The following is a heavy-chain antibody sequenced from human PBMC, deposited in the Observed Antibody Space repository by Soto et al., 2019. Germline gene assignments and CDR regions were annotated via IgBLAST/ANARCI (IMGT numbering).Heavy chain of an antibody. CDR2: ISSSSSTI. CDR1: GFTFSSYS. CDR3: ARGYCSGGSCYLPVIGIFDL. D-gene: IGHD2-15*01. Sequence: EVQLVESGGGLVQPGGSLRLSCAASGFTFSSYSMNWVRQAPGKGLEWVSYISSSSSTIYYADSVKGRFTISSDNAKNSLYLQMNSLRAEDTAVYYCARGYCSGGSCYLPVIGIFDLWGRGTLVTVSS. V-gene: IGHV3-48*01. J-gene: IGHJ2*01.